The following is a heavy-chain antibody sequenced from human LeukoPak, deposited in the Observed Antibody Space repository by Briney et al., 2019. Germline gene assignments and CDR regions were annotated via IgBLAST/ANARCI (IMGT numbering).Heavy chain of an antibody. CDR3: WGSGWLSVY. CDR1: GFTFGDYL. Sequence: GGSLRLSCTASGFTFGDYLMSWFRQAPGKGLEWIGFISGGTTEYAASVKGRFTISRDDSTSIAYLQMNSLTTEDTAVYYCWGSGWLSVYWGQGILVTVSS. D-gene: IGHD6-19*01. CDR2: ISGGTT. V-gene: IGHV3-49*03. J-gene: IGHJ4*02.